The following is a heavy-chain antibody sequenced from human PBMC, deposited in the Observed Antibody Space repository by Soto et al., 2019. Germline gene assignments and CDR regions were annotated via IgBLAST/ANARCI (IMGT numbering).Heavy chain of an antibody. CDR1: GFTVGTNY. V-gene: IGHV3-53*01. CDR2: LYSGGIT. CDR3: ARVLAGPYAFDI. J-gene: IGHJ3*02. Sequence: LRLSCAVSGFTVGTNYMSWVRQAPGKGLEWLSVLYSGGITYYTDSVKGRFTISRDNSKNTLYLQMNSLRADDTALYYCARVLAGPYAFDIWGQGTMVTVS. D-gene: IGHD6-25*01.